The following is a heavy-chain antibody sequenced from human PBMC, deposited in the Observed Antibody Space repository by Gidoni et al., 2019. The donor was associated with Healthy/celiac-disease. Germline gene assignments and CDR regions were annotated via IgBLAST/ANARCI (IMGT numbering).Heavy chain of an antibody. CDR1: VVTFSSYT. Sequence: QLQLVHSGAEVKKPVSSVKVPCMASVVTFSSYTTIRVRQTPGQGLEWMGSIIPIRGIANYGKKLQGRVTITADKSTSTAYMELSGLRSEDTAVYYCASQRLDQRFDPWGQGTLVTVSS. V-gene: IGHV1-69*02. J-gene: IGHJ5*02. CDR3: ASQRLDQRFDP. CDR2: IIPIRGIA.